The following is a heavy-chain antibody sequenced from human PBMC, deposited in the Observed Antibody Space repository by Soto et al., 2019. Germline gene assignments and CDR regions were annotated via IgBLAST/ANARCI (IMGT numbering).Heavy chain of an antibody. CDR2: IYYSGST. D-gene: IGHD6-19*01. Sequence: QVQLQESGPGLVKPSETLSLTCTVSGGSVSSGSYYWSWIRQPPGKGLEWIGYIYYSGSTNYSPSLKSRVTISVDTSKTQFSLKLSSVTAADTAVYYCARSIAVAGTEYFQHWGQGPLVTVSS. J-gene: IGHJ1*01. CDR3: ARSIAVAGTEYFQH. V-gene: IGHV4-61*01. CDR1: GGSVSSGSYY.